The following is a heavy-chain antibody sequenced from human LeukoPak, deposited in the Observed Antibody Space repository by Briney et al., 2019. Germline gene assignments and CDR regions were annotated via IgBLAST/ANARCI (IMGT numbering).Heavy chain of an antibody. Sequence: GGSLRLSCGASGFIFDMHDMHWVRQAPGKGLEWVAFIRSDGYHTYYADSVKGRFTITRDNYKNTVYLQMNSLRVEDMAVYYCAKPSGSGVDYWGRGTRVTVSS. CDR2: IRSDGYHT. CDR1: GFIFDMHD. D-gene: IGHD1-26*01. J-gene: IGHJ4*02. CDR3: AKPSGSGVDY. V-gene: IGHV3-30*02.